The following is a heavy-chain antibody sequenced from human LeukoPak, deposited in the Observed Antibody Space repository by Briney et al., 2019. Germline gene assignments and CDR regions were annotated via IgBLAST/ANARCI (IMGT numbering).Heavy chain of an antibody. CDR2: IYYSGST. Sequence: SETLSLTCTVSGGSISSYYWSWIRQPPGKGLEWIEYIYYSGSTNYNPSLKSRVTISVDTSKNQFSLKLSSVTAADTAVYYCASKAVAGTTPRHYYMDVWGKGTTVTVSS. CDR1: GGSISSYY. CDR3: ASKAVAGTTPRHYYMDV. J-gene: IGHJ6*03. D-gene: IGHD6-19*01. V-gene: IGHV4-59*01.